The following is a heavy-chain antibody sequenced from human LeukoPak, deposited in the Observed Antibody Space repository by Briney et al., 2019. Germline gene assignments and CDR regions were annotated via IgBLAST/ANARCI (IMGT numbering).Heavy chain of an antibody. CDR3: ARAGYCSGGSCYTFGIDY. CDR1: GYTFTRYG. CDR2: LSAYKGNT. Sequence: GASVKVSCKASGYTFTRYGISWVRRAPGQGLEWRGWLSAYKGNTNYAQKLQGRVTMTTDTSTSTAYMERRSLRSDDTAVYYCARAGYCSGGSCYTFGIDYWGQGTLVTVSS. J-gene: IGHJ4*02. D-gene: IGHD2-15*01. V-gene: IGHV1-18*01.